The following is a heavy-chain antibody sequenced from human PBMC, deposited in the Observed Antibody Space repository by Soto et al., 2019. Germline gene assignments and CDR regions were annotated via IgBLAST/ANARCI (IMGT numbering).Heavy chain of an antibody. CDR2: IYYSGST. D-gene: IGHD6-19*01. Sequence: SETLSLTCTVSGGTISSYDWSWIRQPPGKGLEWIGYIYYSGSTNYNPSLKSRVTISVDTSKNQFSLKLSSVTAADTAVYYCASANGYSGGWSLFGYYDGMDVWGQGTTVTVSS. CDR3: ASANGYSGGWSLFGYYDGMDV. CDR1: GGTISSYD. J-gene: IGHJ6*02. V-gene: IGHV4-59*01.